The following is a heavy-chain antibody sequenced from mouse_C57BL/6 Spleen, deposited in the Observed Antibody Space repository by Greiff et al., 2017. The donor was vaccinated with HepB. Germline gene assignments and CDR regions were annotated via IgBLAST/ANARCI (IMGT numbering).Heavy chain of an antibody. CDR1: GYTFTSYW. V-gene: IGHV1-69*01. D-gene: IGHD1-2*01. J-gene: IGHJ2*01. Sequence: QVQLQQPGAELVMPGASVKLSCKASGYTFTSYWMHWVKQRPGQGLEWIGEIDPSDSYTNYNQKFKGKSTLTVDKSSSTAYMQLSSLTSEDSAVYYCARSGHYYGHFDYWGQGTTLTVSS. CDR3: ARSGHYYGHFDY. CDR2: IDPSDSYT.